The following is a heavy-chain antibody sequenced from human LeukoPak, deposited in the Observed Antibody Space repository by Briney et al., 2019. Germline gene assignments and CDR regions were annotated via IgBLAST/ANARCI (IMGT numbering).Heavy chain of an antibody. CDR2: IKSKTDDGTT. CDR3: TTEDLYYYYMDV. CDR1: GFTFSNAW. D-gene: IGHD3-3*01. J-gene: IGHJ6*03. V-gene: IGHV3-15*01. Sequence: GGSLRLSCAASGFTFSNAWMSWVRQAPGKGLEWVGRIKSKTDDGTTDYAAPVKGRFTISRDDSKNTLYLQMHSLKTEDTAVYYCTTEDLYYYYMDVWGKGTTVTVSS.